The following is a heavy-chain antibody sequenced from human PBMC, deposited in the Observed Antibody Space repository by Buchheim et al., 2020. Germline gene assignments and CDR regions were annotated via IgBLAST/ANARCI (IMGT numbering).Heavy chain of an antibody. V-gene: IGHV4-39*01. Sequence: QLQLQESGPGLVKPSETLSLTCTVSGDSISSNSYFWGWIRQPPGKGLEWIGTIYDSGSTYYNPSLKSRVTISLDTSTNQFSLKLISVTAADTAVYYCARTTGYYYYYYMDVWGKGTT. CDR3: ARTTGYYYYYYMDV. CDR2: IYDSGST. J-gene: IGHJ6*03. D-gene: IGHD4-17*01. CDR1: GDSISSNSYF.